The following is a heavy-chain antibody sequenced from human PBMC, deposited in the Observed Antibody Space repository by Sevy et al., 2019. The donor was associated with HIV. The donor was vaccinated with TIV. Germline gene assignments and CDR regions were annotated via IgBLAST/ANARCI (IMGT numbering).Heavy chain of an antibody. CDR3: TGGGESPDY. Sequence: GGSLRLSCAASGFTFSDHYMDWVRQAPGKGLEWVGRTRNKANSYTTEYAASVKGRFTISRDDSKNSLYLQMNSLKTEDTAVYYCTGGGESPDYWGQGTLVTVSS. CDR2: TRNKANSYTT. CDR1: GFTFSDHY. J-gene: IGHJ4*02. V-gene: IGHV3-72*01. D-gene: IGHD3-16*01.